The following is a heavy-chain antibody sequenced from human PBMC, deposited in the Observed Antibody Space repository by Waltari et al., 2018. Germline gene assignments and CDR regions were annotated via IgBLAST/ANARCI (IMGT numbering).Heavy chain of an antibody. J-gene: IGHJ4*02. Sequence: QVQLVESGGGVVQPGRSLRLSCAASGFTFSSYGMHWVRQALGKGLGWVAVISYDGSNKYYADSVKGRFTISRDNSKNTLYLQMNSLRAEDTAVYYCAKDGAILAVAGPLDYWGQGTLVTVSS. CDR3: AKDGAILAVAGPLDY. CDR1: GFTFSSYG. V-gene: IGHV3-30*18. CDR2: ISYDGSNK. D-gene: IGHD6-19*01.